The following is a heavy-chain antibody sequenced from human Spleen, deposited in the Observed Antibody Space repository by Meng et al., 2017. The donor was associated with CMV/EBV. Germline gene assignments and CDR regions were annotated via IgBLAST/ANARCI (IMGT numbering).Heavy chain of an antibody. V-gene: IGHV3-21*01. CDR3: ARDSARHFDS. CDR1: GFTFRNFG. CDR2: IVGSSSLI. J-gene: IGHJ4*02. Sequence: LSCTASGFTFRNFGMNWVRQAPGKGLEWVSSIVGSSSLIFYADSVKGRFTISRDNAKNSLYLQMNSLRAEDTAVYYCARDSARHFDSWGQGTLVTVSS.